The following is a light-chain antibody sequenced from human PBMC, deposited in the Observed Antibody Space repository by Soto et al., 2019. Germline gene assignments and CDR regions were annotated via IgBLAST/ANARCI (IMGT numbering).Light chain of an antibody. CDR3: QQRSNWPPWT. V-gene: IGKV3-11*01. CDR1: QSVSNY. J-gene: IGKJ1*01. Sequence: EIVLTQSPATLSLSPGERATLSCRASQSVSNYLAWYQQKPGLAPRLLIYDASNRATGIPARFSGSGSGTDFTLTISSLEPEDFAVYYCQQRSNWPPWTFGQGTKVEIK. CDR2: DAS.